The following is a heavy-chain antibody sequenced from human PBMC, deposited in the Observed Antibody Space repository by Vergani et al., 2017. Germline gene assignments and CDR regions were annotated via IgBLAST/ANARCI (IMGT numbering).Heavy chain of an antibody. CDR2: IKEDKSER. D-gene: IGHD2-2*01. Sequence: EVQLVESGGGLVQPGGSLRLSRVASGFTFSIYWMTWFRQAPGKGLEWGANIKEDKSERYYVDSVKGRFTISRDNAKNSVYLQMNSLRAEDTAVYYCASVVVTSHDAFDFWGQGTMVTVSS. CDR3: ASVVVTSHDAFDF. J-gene: IGHJ3*01. CDR1: GFTFSIYW. V-gene: IGHV3-7*03.